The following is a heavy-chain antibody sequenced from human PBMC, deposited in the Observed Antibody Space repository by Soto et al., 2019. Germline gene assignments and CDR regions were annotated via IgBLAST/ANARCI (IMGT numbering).Heavy chain of an antibody. Sequence: VGSLRLSCAASGFTFSSYAMHWVRQAPGKGLEWVAVISYDGSNKYYADSVKGRFTISRDNSKNTLYLQMNSLRAEDTAVYYCARDRNGMDVWGQGTTVT. CDR2: ISYDGSNK. J-gene: IGHJ6*02. CDR3: ARDRNGMDV. CDR1: GFTFSSYA. V-gene: IGHV3-30-3*01.